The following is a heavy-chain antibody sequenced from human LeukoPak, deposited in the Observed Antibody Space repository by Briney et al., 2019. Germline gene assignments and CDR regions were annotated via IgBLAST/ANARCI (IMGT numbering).Heavy chain of an antibody. CDR3: ARAKTRTVAGNFDY. CDR2: IIPIFGTA. D-gene: IGHD6-19*01. CDR1: GGTFSSYA. J-gene: IGHJ4*02. V-gene: IGHV1-69*01. Sequence: SVKVSCKASGGTFSSYAISWVRQAPGQGLEWMGGIIPIFGTANYAQKFQGRVTITADESTSTAYMELSSLRSEDTTVYYCARAKTRTVAGNFDYWGQGTLVTVSS.